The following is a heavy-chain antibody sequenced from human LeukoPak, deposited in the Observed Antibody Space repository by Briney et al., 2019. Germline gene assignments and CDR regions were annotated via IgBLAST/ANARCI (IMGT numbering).Heavy chain of an antibody. J-gene: IGHJ5*02. Sequence: ASVKVSCKASGYTFTGYYIHWVRQAPGQGLEWMGWINPNSGDTDYAQHFQGRVTMTRDTSISTAYMELSRLRSDDTAVYYCARWTRERGYSGYDYDWFDPWAQGTLVTVSS. CDR3: ARWTRERGYSGYDYDWFDP. V-gene: IGHV1-2*02. D-gene: IGHD5-12*01. CDR1: GYTFTGYY. CDR2: INPNSGDT.